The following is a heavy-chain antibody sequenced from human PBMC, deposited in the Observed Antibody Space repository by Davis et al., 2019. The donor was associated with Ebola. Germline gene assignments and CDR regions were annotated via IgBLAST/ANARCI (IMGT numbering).Heavy chain of an antibody. CDR3: TTDQWYYFDY. Sequence: GESLKISCAASGFTFSNAWMSWVRQAPGKGLEWVGRIKSKTHGGTTDYAAPVKGRFTISRDDSKNTLYLQMNSLKTEDTALYYCTTDQWYYFDYWGQGTLVTVSS. CDR2: IKSKTHGGTT. V-gene: IGHV3-15*01. CDR1: GFTFSNAW. D-gene: IGHD2-8*01. J-gene: IGHJ4*02.